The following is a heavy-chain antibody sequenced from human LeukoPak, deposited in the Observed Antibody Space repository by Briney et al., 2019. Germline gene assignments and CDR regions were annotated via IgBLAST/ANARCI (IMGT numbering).Heavy chain of an antibody. J-gene: IGHJ4*02. CDR1: GYTFTGYY. Sequence: ASVKVSFKSSGYTFTGYYMHWVRQAPGQGFEWMGRIDSNSGGTNYAQNFQGRVTMTRDTSFSTVYTELISLRSDDTAVYYCAREMNYDDYRTSDYWGQGTLVSVSS. CDR3: AREMNYDDYRTSDY. CDR2: IDSNSGGT. V-gene: IGHV1-2*02. D-gene: IGHD4-17*01.